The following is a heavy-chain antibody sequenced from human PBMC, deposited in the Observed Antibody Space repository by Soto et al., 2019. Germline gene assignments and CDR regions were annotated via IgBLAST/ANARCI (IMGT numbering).Heavy chain of an antibody. D-gene: IGHD6-13*01. CDR3: AGPVGGYPVLFGSWYGVRSDY. J-gene: IGHJ4*02. Sequence: GESLKISCAASGPSCSSYAMTWVRQAPGKGLEWISAISGSGDTTFYADSVRGRLSLSRDNSKNMVYLEISSLTDEDTALYYCAGPVGGYPVLFGSWYGVRSDYWGQGTLVTVSS. V-gene: IGHV3-23*01. CDR2: ISGSGDTT. CDR1: GPSCSSYA.